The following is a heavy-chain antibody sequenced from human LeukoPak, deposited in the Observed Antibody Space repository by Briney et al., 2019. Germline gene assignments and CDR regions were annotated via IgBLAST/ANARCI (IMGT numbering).Heavy chain of an antibody. V-gene: IGHV4-59*01. CDR2: IYYSGST. Sequence: SETLSLTCTGSGGSISSYYWSWIRQPPGKGLEWIGYIYYSGSTNYNPSLKSRVTISVDTSKNQFSLKLSPVTAADTAVYYCARFSYYYYYMDVWGKGTTVTISS. J-gene: IGHJ6*03. CDR1: GGSISSYY. CDR3: ARFSYYYYYMDV.